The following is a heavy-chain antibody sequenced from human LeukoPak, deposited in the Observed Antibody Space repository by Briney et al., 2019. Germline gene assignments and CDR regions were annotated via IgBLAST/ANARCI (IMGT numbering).Heavy chain of an antibody. D-gene: IGHD3-22*01. CDR2: IKSKTDDGTT. Sequence: RGSLRLSCAASGFTFRNAWMSWVRQAPGMGLEWVSRIKSKTDDGTTDYAAPVKGRFTISRDDSKNTLFLQMNSLKTDDTAVYYCVAGYYYDSSGYYYWSYWGQGTLVTVSS. V-gene: IGHV3-15*01. CDR1: GFTFRNAW. J-gene: IGHJ4*02. CDR3: VAGYYYDSSGYYYWSY.